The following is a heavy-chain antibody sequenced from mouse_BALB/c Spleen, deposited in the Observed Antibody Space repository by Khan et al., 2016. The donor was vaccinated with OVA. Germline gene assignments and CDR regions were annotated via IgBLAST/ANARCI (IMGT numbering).Heavy chain of an antibody. Sequence: QIQLVQSGPELKKPGETVKISCKASGYTFINYGMNWVKQAPGKGLKWMGWINTYTGEPTYADDFKGRFAFSLETSASTAYLQINNLKNEDTATHFCARGGGSSFYFDYWGQGTTLTVSS. D-gene: IGHD1-1*01. J-gene: IGHJ2*01. CDR1: GYTFINYG. CDR3: ARGGGSSFYFDY. CDR2: INTYTGEP. V-gene: IGHV9-3-1*01.